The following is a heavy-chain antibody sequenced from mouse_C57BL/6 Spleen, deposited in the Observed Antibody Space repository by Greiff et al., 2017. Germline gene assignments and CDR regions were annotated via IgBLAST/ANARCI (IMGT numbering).Heavy chain of an antibody. J-gene: IGHJ3*01. Sequence: VNLVESGPGLVAPSQSLSITCTVSGFSLTSYGVSWVRQPPGKGLEWLGVIWGDGSTNYHSAPISRLGISKDNSKSQVFLKRNSLQTDDTATYYCAKVGYDYDNAYWGQGTLVTVSA. CDR1: GFSLTSYG. CDR3: AKVGYDYDNAY. D-gene: IGHD2-4*01. CDR2: IWGDGST. V-gene: IGHV2-3*01.